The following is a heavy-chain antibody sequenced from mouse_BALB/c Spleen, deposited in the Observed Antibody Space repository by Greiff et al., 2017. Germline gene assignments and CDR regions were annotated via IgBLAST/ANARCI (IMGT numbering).Heavy chain of an antibody. Sequence: QVQLKESGPGLVAPSQSLSITCTVSGFSLTSYGVHWVRQPPGKGLEWLGVIWAGGSTNYNSALMSRLSISKNNSKSQVFLKMNSLQTDDTAMYYCASYEYDRFAYWGQGTLVTVSA. J-gene: IGHJ3*01. CDR3: ASYEYDRFAY. CDR1: GFSLTSYG. CDR2: IWAGGST. D-gene: IGHD2-4*01. V-gene: IGHV2-9*02.